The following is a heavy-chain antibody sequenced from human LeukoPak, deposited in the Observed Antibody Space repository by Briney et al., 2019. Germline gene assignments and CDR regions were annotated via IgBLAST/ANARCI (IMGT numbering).Heavy chain of an antibody. J-gene: IGHJ6*03. V-gene: IGHV1-8*01. D-gene: IGHD3-3*01. CDR3: ARGAVGVVNYYYYYYMDV. CDR1: GYTFTSYD. CDR2: MNPNSGNT. Sequence: ASVTVSCKASGYTFTSYDTNWVRQAPGQGLEWMGWMNPNSGNTGYAQKFQGRVTMTRNTSISTAYMELSSLRSEDTAVYYCARGAVGVVNYYYYYYMDVWGKGTTVTVSS.